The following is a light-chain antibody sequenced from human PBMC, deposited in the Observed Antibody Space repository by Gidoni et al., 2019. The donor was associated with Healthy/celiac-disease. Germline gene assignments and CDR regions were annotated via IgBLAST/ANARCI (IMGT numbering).Light chain of an antibody. J-gene: IGLJ2*01. CDR1: SSDVGGYNY. Sequence: QSALTQPPSASGSPGQSVTISCTGTSSDVGGYNYVSWYQQHPRKAPKLMIYEVSKRPSGVPDRFSGSKSGNTASLTVSGLQAEDEADYYCSSYAGSNNLGVFGGGTKLTGL. CDR2: EVS. CDR3: SSYAGSNNLGV. V-gene: IGLV2-8*01.